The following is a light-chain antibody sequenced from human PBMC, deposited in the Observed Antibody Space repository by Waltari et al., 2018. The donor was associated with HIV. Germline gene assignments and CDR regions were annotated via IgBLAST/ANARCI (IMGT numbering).Light chain of an antibody. V-gene: IGLV1-40*01. J-gene: IGLJ2*01. CDR3: QSYDSSLSGVL. Sequence: QSVLTQPPSVSGAPGQRVTISCTGSSSNIGAGYEVHGYQQLPGTGPKLLIYDINTRPAGVPDPFSGSESGTSASLAIPGLQAEDEADYYCQSYDSSLSGVLFGGGTKLTVL. CDR1: SSNIGAGYE. CDR2: DIN.